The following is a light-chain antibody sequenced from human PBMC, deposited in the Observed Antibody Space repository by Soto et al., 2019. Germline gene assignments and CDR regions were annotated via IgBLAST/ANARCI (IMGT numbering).Light chain of an antibody. CDR3: QQTYGTPPT. Sequence: DIHMTQSPSSVSASVGDRVTITCRASQGITSWLVWYQQKPGKAPELLISSASSLQSGVPSRFSGSGSGTDFTLTIGSLQREDFATYFCQQTYGTPPTFGQGTRVEI. V-gene: IGKV1-12*01. CDR2: SAS. J-gene: IGKJ1*01. CDR1: QGITSW.